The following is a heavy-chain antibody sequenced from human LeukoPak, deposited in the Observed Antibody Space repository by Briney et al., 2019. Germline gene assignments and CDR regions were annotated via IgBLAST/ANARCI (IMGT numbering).Heavy chain of an antibody. CDR2: TNTDGSST. D-gene: IGHD3-10*01. Sequence: GGSLRLSCTASGFTFSDYWMHWVRQAPGKELVWVSRTNTDGSSTTYADSVKGRFTISRDNAKNTVYLEMNSLRAEDTAVYYCARGMTYYYGSGKFDYWGQGSLVTASS. CDR1: GFTFSDYW. J-gene: IGHJ4*02. V-gene: IGHV3-74*01. CDR3: ARGMTYYYGSGKFDY.